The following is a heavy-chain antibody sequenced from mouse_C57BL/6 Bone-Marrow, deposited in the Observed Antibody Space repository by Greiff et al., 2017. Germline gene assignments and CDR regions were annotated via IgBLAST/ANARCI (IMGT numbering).Heavy chain of an antibody. CDR1: GYSFTDYN. V-gene: IGHV1-39*01. Sequence: VQLKESGPELVKPGASVKISCKASGYSFTDYNMNWVKQSNGKSLEWIGVINPNYGTTSYNQKFKGKATLTVDQSSSTAYMQLNSLTSEDSAVYYCARPLYGSSYGFAYWGQGTLVTVSA. D-gene: IGHD1-1*01. J-gene: IGHJ3*01. CDR2: INPNYGTT. CDR3: ARPLYGSSYGFAY.